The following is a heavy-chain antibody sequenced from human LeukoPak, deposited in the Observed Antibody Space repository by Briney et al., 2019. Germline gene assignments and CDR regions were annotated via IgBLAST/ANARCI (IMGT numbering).Heavy chain of an antibody. CDR1: GFTFSSYT. V-gene: IGHV3-74*01. J-gene: IGHJ3*02. Sequence: GGSLSLSCAASGFTFSSYTVNCVRQAPGKGLVWVSRINSDGSTTTYADSVKGRFTISRDNAKNSLHLQMNSLRTEDTALYYCARGKYTVLTANHAFHIWGHQTTVSVSS. D-gene: IGHD4-11*01. CDR2: INSDGSTT. CDR3: ARGKYTVLTANHAFHI.